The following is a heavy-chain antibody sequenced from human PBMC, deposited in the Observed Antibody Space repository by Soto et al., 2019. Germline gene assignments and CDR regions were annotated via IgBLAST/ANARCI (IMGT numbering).Heavy chain of an antibody. CDR3: ARGVVVPAANYYYYYYMDV. J-gene: IGHJ6*03. Sequence: ASVKVSCKASGYTFTSYAMHWVRQAPGQRLEWMGWINAGNGNTKYSQKFQGRVTITRDTSASTAYMELSSLRSEDTALYYCARGVVVPAANYYYYYYMDVWGKGTTVTVSS. CDR2: INAGNGNT. V-gene: IGHV1-3*01. CDR1: GYTFTSYA. D-gene: IGHD2-2*01.